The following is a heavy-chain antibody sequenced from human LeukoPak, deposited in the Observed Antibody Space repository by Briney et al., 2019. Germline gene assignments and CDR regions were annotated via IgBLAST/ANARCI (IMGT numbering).Heavy chain of an antibody. V-gene: IGHV1-69*13. CDR1: GGTISNYV. D-gene: IGHD1-26*01. CDR2: IIPIFTTA. J-gene: IGHJ3*01. CDR3: ARGPQVGACDL. Sequence: SVKVSCKAAGGTISNYVISWVRQAPGQGLEWMGGIIPIFTTANYAQKFQGRVTITADESTSTAYMELSSLRSEDTAVYYCARGPQVGACDLWGQGTMVTVSS.